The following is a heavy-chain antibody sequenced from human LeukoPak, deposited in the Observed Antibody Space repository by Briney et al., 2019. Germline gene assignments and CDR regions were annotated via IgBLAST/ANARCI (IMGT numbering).Heavy chain of an antibody. V-gene: IGHV3-9*01. D-gene: IGHD5-12*01. CDR3: AKDQGGGYDFAFDY. CDR1: GFTFDDYA. CDR2: ISWNSGSI. J-gene: IGHJ4*02. Sequence: GGSLRLSCAASGFTFDDYAMHWVRQAPGKGLEWVSGISWNSGSIGYADSVKGRFAISRDNAKNSLYLQMNSLRAEDTAVYYCAKDQGGGYDFAFDYWGQGTLVTVSS.